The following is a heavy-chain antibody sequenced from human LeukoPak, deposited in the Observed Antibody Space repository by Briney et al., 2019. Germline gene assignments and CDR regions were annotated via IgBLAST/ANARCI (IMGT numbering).Heavy chain of an antibody. V-gene: IGHV4-59*01. J-gene: IGHJ4*02. D-gene: IGHD3-22*01. Sequence: SETLSLTCTVSGGSISSYYWSWIRQPPGKGLEWIGYIYYSGSTNYNPSLKSRVTISVDTSKNQFSLKLSSVTAADTAVYYCARGNYDNSGYYQNYFDYWGQGTLVTVSS. CDR3: ARGNYDNSGYYQNYFDY. CDR1: GGSISSYY. CDR2: IYYSGST.